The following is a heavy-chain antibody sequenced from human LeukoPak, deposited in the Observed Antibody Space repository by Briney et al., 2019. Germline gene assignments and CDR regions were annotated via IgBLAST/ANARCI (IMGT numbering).Heavy chain of an antibody. V-gene: IGHV5-51*01. Sequence: GESLKISCKGSGYSFTSYWIGWVRQMPGKGLEWMGIIYPGDSDTRYSPSFQGQVTVSADKSISTAYLQWSSLKASDTAMYYCARHLAAAGSPFDYWGQGTLVTVSS. J-gene: IGHJ4*02. CDR2: IYPGDSDT. CDR1: GYSFTSYW. D-gene: IGHD6-13*01. CDR3: ARHLAAAGSPFDY.